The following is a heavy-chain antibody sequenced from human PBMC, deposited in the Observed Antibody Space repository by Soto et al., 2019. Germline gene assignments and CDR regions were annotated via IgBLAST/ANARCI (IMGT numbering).Heavy chain of an antibody. V-gene: IGHV5-51*01. J-gene: IGHJ6*02. D-gene: IGHD6-6*01. CDR2: IYPGDSDT. Sequence: PGESLKISCKGSGYSFTSYWIGWVRQMPGKGLEWMGIIYPGDSDTRYSPSFQGQVTISADKSISTAYLQWSSLKASDTAMYYCVRRVKEYSYYYGMDVWGQGTTVTVSS. CDR3: VRRVKEYSYYYGMDV. CDR1: GYSFTSYW.